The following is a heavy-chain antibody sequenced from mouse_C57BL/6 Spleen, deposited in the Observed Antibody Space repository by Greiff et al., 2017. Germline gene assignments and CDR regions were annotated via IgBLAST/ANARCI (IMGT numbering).Heavy chain of an antibody. D-gene: IGHD3-2*02. V-gene: IGHV1-82*01. CDR1: GYAFSSSW. J-gene: IGHJ4*01. Sequence: VQLQQSGPELVKPGASVKISCKASGYAFSSSWMNWVKQRPGKGLEWIGRIYPGDGDTNYNGKFKGKATLTADKSSSTAYMQLSSLTSEDSAVYFCARDSSGYCYAMDYWGQGTSVTVSS. CDR2: IYPGDGDT. CDR3: ARDSSGYCYAMDY.